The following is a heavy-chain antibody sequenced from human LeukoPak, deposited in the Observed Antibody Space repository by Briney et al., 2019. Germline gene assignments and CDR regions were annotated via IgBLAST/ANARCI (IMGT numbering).Heavy chain of an antibody. V-gene: IGHV1-69*04. Sequence: SVKVSCKTSGGTFSSYAISWVRQAPGQGLEWMGRIIPILGIANYAQKFQGRVTITADKSTSTAYMELSSLRSEDTAVYYCARALEGDSSYDYWGQGTLVTVSS. J-gene: IGHJ4*02. CDR1: GGTFSSYA. CDR2: IIPILGIA. CDR3: ARALEGDSSYDY. D-gene: IGHD3-22*01.